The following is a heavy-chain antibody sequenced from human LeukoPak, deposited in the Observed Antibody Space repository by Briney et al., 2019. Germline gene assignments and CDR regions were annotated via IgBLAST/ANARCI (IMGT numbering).Heavy chain of an antibody. J-gene: IGHJ3*02. Sequence: ASVKVSCKASGYTFTSYGISWVRQAPGQGLEWMGRINPSSGGTNNAQKFQDRVTMTRDTSLSTAYMELSRLRSDDTAVYYCARESPEDAFDIWGQGTMVTVSS. CDR2: INPSSGGT. CDR3: ARESPEDAFDI. V-gene: IGHV1-2*06. CDR1: GYTFTSYG.